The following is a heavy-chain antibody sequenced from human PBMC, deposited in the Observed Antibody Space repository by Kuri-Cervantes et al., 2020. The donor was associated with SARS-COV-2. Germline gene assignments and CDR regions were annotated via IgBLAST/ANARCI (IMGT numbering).Heavy chain of an antibody. CDR1: GGSVSSGSYY. Sequence: SETLSLTCTVSGGSVSSGSYYWNWIRQPAGKGLEWIGRVYTSGITNYNPSLKSRVTMSVDTSNNQFSLKLNSVTAADTAVYYCAREGYCSSVSCFLFDYWGQGMLVTVSS. J-gene: IGHJ4*02. D-gene: IGHD2-2*01. V-gene: IGHV4-61*02. CDR3: AREGYCSSVSCFLFDY. CDR2: VYTSGIT.